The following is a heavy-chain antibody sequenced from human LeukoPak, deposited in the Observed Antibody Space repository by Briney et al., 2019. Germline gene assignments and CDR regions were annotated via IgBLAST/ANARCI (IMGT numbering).Heavy chain of an antibody. CDR3: ATVMAVAGPFDP. J-gene: IGHJ5*02. D-gene: IGHD6-19*01. Sequence: ASVKVSCKVSWYTLTELSMRWGRQAPGKRLEWMGGFDPEDGETNYAQKFQGTVTMSEDTPKDTAYMELSSLSSEDKAVYYCATVMAVAGPFDPWGQGTLVSVSS. CDR1: WYTLTELS. V-gene: IGHV1-24*01. CDR2: FDPEDGET.